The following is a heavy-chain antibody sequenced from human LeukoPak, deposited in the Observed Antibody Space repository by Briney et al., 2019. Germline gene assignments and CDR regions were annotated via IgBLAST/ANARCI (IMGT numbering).Heavy chain of an antibody. CDR1: GGSISSSSYY. CDR2: IYYSGST. J-gene: IGHJ4*02. V-gene: IGHV4-39*07. CDR3: ATLGFSSGYYYYFDH. Sequence: SETLSLTCTVSGGSISSSSYYWGWIRQPPGKGLEWIGSIYYSGSTYYNPSIKSRITISVDTSNNQFSLKLSSVTAADTAVYYCATLGFSSGYYYYFDHWGQGTLVTVSS. D-gene: IGHD3-22*01.